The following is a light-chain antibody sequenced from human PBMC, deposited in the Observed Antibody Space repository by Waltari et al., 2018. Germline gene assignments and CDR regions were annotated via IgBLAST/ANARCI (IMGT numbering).Light chain of an antibody. Sequence: DIVMTQPPLPLPVTPGEPASISCRSSQSLLHSNGYNYLDWYLQKPGQSPQLLIYLGSNRASGVPDRFSGSGSGTDFTLKISRVEAEDVGVYYCMQALQTPLTFGGGTKVEIK. J-gene: IGKJ4*01. CDR3: MQALQTPLT. CDR2: LGS. V-gene: IGKV2-28*01. CDR1: QSLLHSNGYNY.